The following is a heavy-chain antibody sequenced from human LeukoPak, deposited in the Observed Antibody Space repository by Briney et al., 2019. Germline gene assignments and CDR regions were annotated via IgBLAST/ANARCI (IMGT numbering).Heavy chain of an antibody. CDR2: IWYDGSNK. D-gene: IGHD3-10*01. J-gene: IGHJ6*03. Sequence: PGGSLRLSCAASGFTFSSYGMHWVRQAPGKELEWVAVIWYDGSNKYYADSVKGRFTISRDNSKNTLYLQMNSLRAEDTAVYYCAKEGYYGSGSYYMDVWGKGTTVTVSS. CDR1: GFTFSSYG. CDR3: AKEGYYGSGSYYMDV. V-gene: IGHV3-33*06.